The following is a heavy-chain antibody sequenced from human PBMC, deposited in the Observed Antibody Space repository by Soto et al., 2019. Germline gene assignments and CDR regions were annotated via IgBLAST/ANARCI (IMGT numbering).Heavy chain of an antibody. V-gene: IGHV1-69*13. D-gene: IGHD5-18*01. J-gene: IGHJ6*02. CDR3: ARLCRARGYRYGYTYYYYGMDV. CDR2: IIPIFGTA. CDR1: GGTFSSYA. Sequence: SVKVSCKASGGTFSSYAISWVRQAPGQGLEWMGGIIPIFGTANYAQKFQGRVTITADESTSTAYMELSSLRSEDTAVYYCARLCRARGYRYGYTYYYYGMDVWGQGTTVTVSX.